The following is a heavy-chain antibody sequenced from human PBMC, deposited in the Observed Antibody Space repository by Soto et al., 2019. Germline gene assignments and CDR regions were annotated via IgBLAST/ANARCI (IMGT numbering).Heavy chain of an antibody. CDR3: ARGTHYYDSSGYYYDY. D-gene: IGHD3-22*01. CDR2: INRDGTFT. V-gene: IGHV3-64*04. CDR1: GFTFSDYA. J-gene: IGHJ4*02. Sequence: GSLRLSCSASGFTFSDYAMHWVRQSPGKGLEHFSLINRDGTFTFYADSVKGRFTISRDNSKNTLYLQMNSLRAEDTAVYYCARGTHYYDSSGYYYDYWGQGTLVTVSS.